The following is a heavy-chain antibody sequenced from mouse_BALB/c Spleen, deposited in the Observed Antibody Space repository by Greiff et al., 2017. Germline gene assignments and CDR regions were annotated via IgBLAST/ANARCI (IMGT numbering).Heavy chain of an antibody. V-gene: IGHV1-54*01. CDR3: AGGMGQGAY. D-gene: IGHD3-3*01. Sequence: VQLQQSGAELVRPGTSVKVSCKASGYAFTNYLIEWVKQRPGQGLEWIGVINPGSGGTNYNEKFKGKATLTADKSSSTAYMQLSSLTSDDSAVYCCAGGMGQGAYWGQGTLVTVSA. J-gene: IGHJ3*01. CDR2: INPGSGGT. CDR1: GYAFTNYL.